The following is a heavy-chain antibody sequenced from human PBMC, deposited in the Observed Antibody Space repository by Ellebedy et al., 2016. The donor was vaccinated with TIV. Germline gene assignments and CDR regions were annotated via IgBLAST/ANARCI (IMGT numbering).Heavy chain of an antibody. Sequence: SETLSLTXTVSGGSVNSGSYYSTWIRQPPGKGLEWIGYIYYSGSTNYNPSLKSRVTISVDTSKNQFSLKLSSVTAADTAVYYCARGPRMTTVTTFFDYWGQGSLVTVSS. V-gene: IGHV4-61*01. CDR1: GGSVNSGSYY. CDR3: ARGPRMTTVTTFFDY. J-gene: IGHJ4*02. D-gene: IGHD4-17*01. CDR2: IYYSGST.